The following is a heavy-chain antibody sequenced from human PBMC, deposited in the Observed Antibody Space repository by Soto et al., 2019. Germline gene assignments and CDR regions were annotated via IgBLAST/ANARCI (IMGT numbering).Heavy chain of an antibody. Sequence: QVQLQESGPGLVKPSQTLSLTCTVSGGSISSGDYYWSWIRQPPGKGLEWIGYIYYSGSTYYNPSLKSRVTISVDTSKNQCALKLSSVTAADTAVYYCARDNPDRDTAMPTPNFYYWGQGTLVTVSS. J-gene: IGHJ4*02. CDR2: IYYSGST. V-gene: IGHV4-30-4*01. CDR1: GGSISSGDYY. CDR3: ARDNPDRDTAMPTPNFYY. D-gene: IGHD5-18*01.